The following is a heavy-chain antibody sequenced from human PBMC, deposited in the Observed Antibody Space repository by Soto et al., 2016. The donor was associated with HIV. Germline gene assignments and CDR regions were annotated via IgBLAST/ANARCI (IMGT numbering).Heavy chain of an antibody. V-gene: IGHV4-39*01. CDR2: IYYTGNT. CDR3: ATEPGPNAFDI. Sequence: QLQLQESGPGLVKPSETLSLTCTVSGDSISSSSYYWGWIRQPPGKGLEWIASIYYTGNTFYNPSLKSRITISIDTSKNQFSLRLSSVTVADTALYYCATEPGPNAFDIWGQGTSGHRL. CDR1: GDSISSSSYY. J-gene: IGHJ3*02.